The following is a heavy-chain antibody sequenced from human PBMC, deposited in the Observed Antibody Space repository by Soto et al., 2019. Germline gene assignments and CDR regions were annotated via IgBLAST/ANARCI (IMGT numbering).Heavy chain of an antibody. CDR1: GYSFTTNW. Sequence: PGESLKISCKGSGYSFTTNWIGWVRQMPGKGLEWMGVIYPGDSDTRYSPSFQGQVAISVDKSINTAYLQWSSLKASDTAMYYCARHSGIAADVTHWGQGTLVTV. V-gene: IGHV5-51*01. J-gene: IGHJ1*01. CDR3: ARHSGIAADVTH. D-gene: IGHD6-13*01. CDR2: IYPGDSDT.